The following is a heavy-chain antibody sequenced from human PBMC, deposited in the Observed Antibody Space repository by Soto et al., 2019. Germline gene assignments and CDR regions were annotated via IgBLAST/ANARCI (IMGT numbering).Heavy chain of an antibody. D-gene: IGHD1-7*01. CDR1: GFAFSNYS. J-gene: IGHJ4*02. CDR2: ISSSSTNT. Sequence: PGGSLRLSCAGSGFAFSNYSMNWVRQAPGRGLEWVSYISSSSTNTYYAASVRGRFTISRDNAKNSLYLRMNSLKDEDTAVYYCARGTKGGIPPLWGQGTLVTVSS. CDR3: ARGTKGGIPPL. V-gene: IGHV3-48*02.